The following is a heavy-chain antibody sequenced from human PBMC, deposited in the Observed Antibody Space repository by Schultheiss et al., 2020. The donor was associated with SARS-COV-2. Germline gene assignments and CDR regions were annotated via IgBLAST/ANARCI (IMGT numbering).Heavy chain of an antibody. D-gene: IGHD6-6*01. J-gene: IGHJ2*01. V-gene: IGHV4-39*07. CDR1: GGSISSSSYY. Sequence: SETLSLTCTVSGGSISSSSYYWGWIRQPPGKGLEWIGYIYYSGSTYYNPSLKSRVTISVDTSKNQFSLKLSSVTAADTAVYYCARDLRSIAASLYFDLWGRGTLVTVSS. CDR3: ARDLRSIAASLYFDL. CDR2: IYYSGST.